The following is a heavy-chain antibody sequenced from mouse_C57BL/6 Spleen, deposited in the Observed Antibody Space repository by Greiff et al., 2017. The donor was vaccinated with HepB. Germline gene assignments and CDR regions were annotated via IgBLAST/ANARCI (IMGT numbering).Heavy chain of an antibody. Sequence: EVQVVESGGGLVQSGRSLRLSCATSGFTFSDFYMEWVRQAPGKGLEWIAASRNKANDYTTEYSASVKGRFIVSRDTSQSILYLQMNALRAEDTAIYYCARLDSSGYGDYAMDYWGQGTSVTVSS. CDR3: ARLDSSGYGDYAMDY. CDR1: GFTFSDFY. V-gene: IGHV7-1*01. CDR2: SRNKANDYTT. J-gene: IGHJ4*01. D-gene: IGHD3-2*02.